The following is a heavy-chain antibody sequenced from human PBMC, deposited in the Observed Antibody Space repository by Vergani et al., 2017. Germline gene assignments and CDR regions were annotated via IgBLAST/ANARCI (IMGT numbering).Heavy chain of an antibody. CDR3: ARGLPHQEYSGYAPRLYYGMDV. CDR1: GGTFSSYT. D-gene: IGHD5-12*01. J-gene: IGHJ6*02. V-gene: IGHV1-69*02. Sequence: QVQLVQSGAEVKKPGSSVKVSCKASGGTFSSYTISWVRQAPGQGLEWMGRIIPILGIANYAQKFQGRVTITADKSTSTAYMELSSLRSEDTAVYYCARGLPHQEYSGYAPRLYYGMDVWGQGTTVTVSS. CDR2: IIPILGIA.